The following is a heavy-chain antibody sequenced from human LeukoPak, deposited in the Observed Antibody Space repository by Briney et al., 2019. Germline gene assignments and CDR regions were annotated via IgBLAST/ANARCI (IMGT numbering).Heavy chain of an antibody. CDR3: AKPSLVVVVATTPADY. Sequence: GGSLRHSCAASGFTFSSYAMSWVRQAPGKGLEWVSAISGSGGSTYYADSVKGRFTISRDNSKNSLYLQMNSLRAEDTAVYYCAKPSLVVVVATTPADYWGQGTLVTVSS. J-gene: IGHJ4*02. CDR2: ISGSGGST. CDR1: GFTFSSYA. D-gene: IGHD2-15*01. V-gene: IGHV3-23*01.